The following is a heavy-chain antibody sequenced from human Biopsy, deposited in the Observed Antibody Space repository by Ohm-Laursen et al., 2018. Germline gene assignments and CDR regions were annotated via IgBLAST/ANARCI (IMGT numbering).Heavy chain of an antibody. CDR3: ATELLPPGVGGPWLDS. CDR1: GFSFADYY. Sequence: SLRLSCTANGFSFADYYMSWIRQAPGKGLDWVSYISSSGNTEKYADSVKGRFTVSRDNAKNSLYLQMNSLRAADTAIYYCATELLPPGVGGPWLDSWGQGTPVTVSS. D-gene: IGHD3-16*01. V-gene: IGHV3-11*04. J-gene: IGHJ5*01. CDR2: ISSSGNTE.